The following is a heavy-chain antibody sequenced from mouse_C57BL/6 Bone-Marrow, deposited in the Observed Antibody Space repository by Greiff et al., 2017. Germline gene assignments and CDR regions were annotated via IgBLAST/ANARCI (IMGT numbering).Heavy chain of an antibody. V-gene: IGHV1-55*01. CDR1: GYTFTSYW. Sequence: VQLQQPGAELVKPGASVKMSCKASGYTFTSYWITWVKQRPGQGLEWIGDIYPGSGSTNYNEKFKSKATLTVDTSSSTASMQLSSLTSEDSAVYYCARPYYSNYWYVDVWGTGTTVTVSS. D-gene: IGHD2-5*01. CDR2: IYPGSGST. CDR3: ARPYYSNYWYVDV. J-gene: IGHJ1*03.